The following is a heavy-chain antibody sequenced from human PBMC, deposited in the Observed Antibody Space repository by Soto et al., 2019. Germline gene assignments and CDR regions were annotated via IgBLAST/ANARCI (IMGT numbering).Heavy chain of an antibody. V-gene: IGHV3-23*01. CDR1: GFTFSSYA. D-gene: IGHD2-15*01. Sequence: PGGSLRLSCAASGFTFSSYAMSWVRQAPGKGLEWVSAISGSGGSTYYADSVKGRFTISRDNSKNTLYLQMNSLRAEDTAVYYCAKEIVVVENYYYGMDVWGQGTTVTVSS. CDR2: ISGSGGST. CDR3: AKEIVVVENYYYGMDV. J-gene: IGHJ6*02.